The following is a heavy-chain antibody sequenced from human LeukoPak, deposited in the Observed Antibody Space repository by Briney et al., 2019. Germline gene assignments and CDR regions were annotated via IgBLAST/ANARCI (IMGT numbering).Heavy chain of an antibody. CDR2: ISGSGGST. CDR1: GLTFSNYW. V-gene: IGHV3-23*01. CDR3: AKEREQQGRDFDY. J-gene: IGHJ4*02. D-gene: IGHD6-13*01. Sequence: GGSLRLSCAASGLTFSNYWMHWVRQAPGKGLEWVSEISGSGGSTYYADSVKGRFTISRDNSNNTLYLQMNSLRAEDTAVYYCAKEREQQGRDFDYWGQGTLVTVSS.